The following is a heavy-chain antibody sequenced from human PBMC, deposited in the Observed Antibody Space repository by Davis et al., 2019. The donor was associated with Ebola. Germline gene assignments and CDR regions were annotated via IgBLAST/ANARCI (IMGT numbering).Heavy chain of an antibody. CDR3: ARHGRLRFHFDH. D-gene: IGHD4-17*01. V-gene: IGHV4-34*01. CDR1: TVSFSGCY. J-gene: IGHJ4*02. Sequence: SETLSLTCAVYTVSFSGCYWSWIRQPPGKGQEWIGEFKHSGRTNSNPSLTTRVTISVDTSKNQFSLKLSSVTAADTAVYYCARHGRLRFHFDHWGQGTLVPVSS. CDR2: FKHSGRT.